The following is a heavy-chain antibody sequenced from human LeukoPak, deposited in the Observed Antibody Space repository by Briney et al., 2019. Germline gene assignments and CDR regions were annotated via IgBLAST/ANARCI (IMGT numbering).Heavy chain of an antibody. Sequence: GGCLRLSWAASGFTFSSYAMSWVRQAPGKGLEWVSTISGGGNNACYADSVKGRFSISRDNSRNTLFLQMNTLRAEDTAVYYCAKSDCSSTSCSLFDYWGQGTLVTVSS. J-gene: IGHJ4*02. V-gene: IGHV3-23*01. CDR2: ISGGGNNA. D-gene: IGHD2-2*01. CDR1: GFTFSSYA. CDR3: AKSDCSSTSCSLFDY.